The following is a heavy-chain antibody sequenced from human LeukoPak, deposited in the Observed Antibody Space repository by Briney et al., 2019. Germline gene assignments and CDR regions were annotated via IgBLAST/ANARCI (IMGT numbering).Heavy chain of an antibody. CDR2: IYTSGST. D-gene: IGHD6-13*01. CDR3: ARAGQLVRFPFDY. Sequence: SETLSLTCTVSGGSISSGSYYWSWIRQPAGKGLEWIGRIYTSGSTNYNPSLKSRVTISVDTSKNQFSLKLSSVTAADTAVYYCARAGQLVRFPFDYWGQGTLVTVSS. V-gene: IGHV4-61*02. CDR1: GGSISSGSYY. J-gene: IGHJ4*02.